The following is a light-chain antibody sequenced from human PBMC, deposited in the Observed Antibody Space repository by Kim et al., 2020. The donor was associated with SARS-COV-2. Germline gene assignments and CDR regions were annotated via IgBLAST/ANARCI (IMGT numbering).Light chain of an antibody. CDR2: EDT. Sequence: SYELTQPPSVSVSQGQTASITCSGDKLGDKYACWYQQRPGQSPVLVIYEDTRRPSGIPERFSASTSGNTATLTISGTQAMDEADYYCQAWDSTTVIFGGGTQLTVL. CDR1: KLGDKY. CDR3: QAWDSTTVI. J-gene: IGLJ2*01. V-gene: IGLV3-1*01.